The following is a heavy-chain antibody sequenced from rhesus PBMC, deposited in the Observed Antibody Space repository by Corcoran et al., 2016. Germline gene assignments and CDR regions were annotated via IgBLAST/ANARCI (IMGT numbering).Heavy chain of an antibody. V-gene: IGHV4S11*01. J-gene: IGHJ5-2*02. D-gene: IGHD7-45*01. CDR1: GGSISSSY. Sequence: QVQLQESGPGLVKPSETLSLTCAVSGGSISSSYWSWIRQAQGKGLEWIGYIYGSGSSTNYNPSLKSRVTLSVDTSKNQLSLKLSSVTAADTAVYYCARDRPGDDSLDVWGRGVLVTVSS. CDR2: IYGSGSST. CDR3: ARDRPGDDSLDV.